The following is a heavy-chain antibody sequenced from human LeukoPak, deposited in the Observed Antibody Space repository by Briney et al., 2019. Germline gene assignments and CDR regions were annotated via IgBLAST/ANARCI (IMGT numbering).Heavy chain of an antibody. Sequence: GGSLRLSCATSGFTFNDYAFHWVRQAPGKGLEWVALITLDGNAMYYLDSVKGRFTFSRDSSKNTLFLQMNSLRREDTGVYYCARERGFSGYALGYWGQGTLVTVSS. CDR3: ARERGFSGYALGY. J-gene: IGHJ4*02. CDR2: ITLDGNAM. D-gene: IGHD5-12*01. V-gene: IGHV3-30*03. CDR1: GFTFNDYA.